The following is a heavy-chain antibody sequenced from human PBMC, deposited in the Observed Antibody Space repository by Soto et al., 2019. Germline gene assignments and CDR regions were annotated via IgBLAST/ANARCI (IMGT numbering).Heavy chain of an antibody. J-gene: IGHJ4*02. CDR3: AKGPIFVVENIYDY. Sequence: DVQLLESGGDLVQPGGSLRLSCAASGFTFSSYAMSWVRQAPGKGLEWVSSMSGAGRSSYDADSVKGRFTISRDNSKNTLYLKMNNLRAEDTALYYCAKGPIFVVENIYDYGGQGTRVTVSS. V-gene: IGHV3-23*01. CDR1: GFTFSSYA. D-gene: IGHD3-3*01. CDR2: MSGAGRSS.